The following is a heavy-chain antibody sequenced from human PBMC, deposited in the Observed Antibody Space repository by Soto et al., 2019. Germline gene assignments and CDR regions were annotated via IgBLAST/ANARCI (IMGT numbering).Heavy chain of an antibody. CDR3: AKRLGDTAMLTVDY. V-gene: IGHV3-23*01. D-gene: IGHD5-18*01. J-gene: IGHJ4*02. Sequence: GGSLRLSCAASGFTFSSYAMSWVRQAPGKGLEWVSDISGSGGSTYYADSVKGRFTISRDNSKNTLYLQMNSLRAEDTAVYYCAKRLGDTAMLTVDYWGQGTLVTVSS. CDR1: GFTFSSYA. CDR2: ISGSGGST.